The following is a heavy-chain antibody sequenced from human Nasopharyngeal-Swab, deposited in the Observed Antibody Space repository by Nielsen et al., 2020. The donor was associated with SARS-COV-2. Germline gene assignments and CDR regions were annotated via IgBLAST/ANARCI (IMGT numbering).Heavy chain of an antibody. V-gene: IGHV3-53*03. D-gene: IGHD3-22*01. Sequence: WIRQPPGKGLEWVSLIFAGGSTYYADSVKGRFTISRDNSRNTLYLQMNSLRAEDTAIYYCAGGSSGYSYAFDIWGQGTMVTVSS. CDR2: IFAGGST. J-gene: IGHJ3*02. CDR3: AGGSSGYSYAFDI.